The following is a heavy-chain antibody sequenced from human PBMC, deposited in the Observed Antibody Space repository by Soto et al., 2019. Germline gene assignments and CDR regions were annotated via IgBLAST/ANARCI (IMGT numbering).Heavy chain of an antibody. CDR2: IYPGDSDT. V-gene: IGHV5-51*01. J-gene: IGHJ4*02. CDR1: GSSFTSYW. Sequence: LGESRKISCKGSGSSFTSYWIGWVRQMPGKGLEWMGIIYPGDSDTRYSPSFQGQVTISADKSISTAYLQWSSLKASDTAMYDCARSRDPNYFDDWGQGTLVTVSS. CDR3: ARSRDPNYFDD.